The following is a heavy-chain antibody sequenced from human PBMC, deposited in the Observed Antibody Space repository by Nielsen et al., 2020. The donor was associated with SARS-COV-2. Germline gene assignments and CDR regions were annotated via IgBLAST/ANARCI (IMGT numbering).Heavy chain of an antibody. CDR2: ISYDGRNK. J-gene: IGHJ2*01. CDR3: AKIKPSRTFGVNWYFDL. CDR1: GFTFSSYG. D-gene: IGHD3-3*01. Sequence: GGLLRLSCAPSGFTFSSYGLHWVRPAPGKGLEWVAFISYDGRNKYCADSVKGRFTISRDNSKNTLYLQMNSLRAEDTAVYYCAKIKPSRTFGVNWYFDLWGRGTLVTVSS. V-gene: IGHV3-30*18.